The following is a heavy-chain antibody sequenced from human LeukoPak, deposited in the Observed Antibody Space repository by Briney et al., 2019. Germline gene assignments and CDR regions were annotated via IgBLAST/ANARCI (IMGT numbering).Heavy chain of an antibody. D-gene: IGHD6-19*01. CDR2: MNPNSGNT. CDR1: GYTFTSYD. Sequence: ASVKVSCKASGYTFTSYDINWVRQATGQGLEWMGWMNPNSGNTGYAQKFQGRVTMTRNTSISTAYMELSSLGSEDTAVYYCARDKGYSSGSNQFDPWGQGTLVTVSS. CDR3: ARDKGYSSGSNQFDP. V-gene: IGHV1-8*01. J-gene: IGHJ5*02.